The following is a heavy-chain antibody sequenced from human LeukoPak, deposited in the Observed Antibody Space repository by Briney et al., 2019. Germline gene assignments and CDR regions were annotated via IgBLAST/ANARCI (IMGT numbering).Heavy chain of an antibody. CDR1: GYTFTAYY. CDR3: AIDGGGYQLLYWFDP. V-gene: IGHV1-2*02. CDR2: INPNSGGT. Sequence: ASVKVSCKASGYTFTAYYMHWVRQAPGQGLEGIGWINPNSGGTDYAQKCQGRVTITRDTSISTIYMELLSLRSDDTAVYYCAIDGGGYQLLYWFDPWGQGTLVTVSS. D-gene: IGHD2-2*01. J-gene: IGHJ5*02.